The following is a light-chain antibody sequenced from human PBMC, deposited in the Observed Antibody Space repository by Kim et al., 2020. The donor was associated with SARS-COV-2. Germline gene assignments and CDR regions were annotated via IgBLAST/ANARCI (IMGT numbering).Light chain of an antibody. V-gene: IGKV3-15*01. CDR2: RAS. CDR1: QSVGSN. J-gene: IGKJ4*01. Sequence: EIVMTQSPATLSVSPGERATLSCRASQSVGSNLAWYRQKPGQTPRVLIYRASTRATGIPARFSGSGSGTEFTLTISSLQSEDFAVYYCQQYNNWPLTFGGGTKVDIK. CDR3: QQYNNWPLT.